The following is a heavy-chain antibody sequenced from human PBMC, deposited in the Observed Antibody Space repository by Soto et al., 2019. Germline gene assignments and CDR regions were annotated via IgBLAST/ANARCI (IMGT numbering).Heavy chain of an antibody. CDR1: GGSINSYW. J-gene: IGHJ4*02. CDR3: ARDIGSYAYGEGY. V-gene: IGHV4-4*07. Sequence: SETLSLTCSVSGGSINSYWWSWIRQPAGKGLEWIGRVYSSGTTDYNPSLNSRATLSVETSKNQFSLKLSSVTAAGTAVYYCARDIGSYAYGEGYWGQGIQVTVSS. CDR2: VYSSGTT. D-gene: IGHD3-10*01.